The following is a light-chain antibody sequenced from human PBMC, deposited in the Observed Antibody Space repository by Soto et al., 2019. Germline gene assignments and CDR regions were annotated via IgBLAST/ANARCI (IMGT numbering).Light chain of an antibody. Sequence: EIVLTQSPGTLSLSPGERVTLSCRASQSVTSTYLAWYQQKPGQAPRLLIYDASTRATGIPDRLSGSGSGTDSPLTISRLEPEDFAVYYCQHYGTSPGLLTFGPGTKVDIK. CDR1: QSVTSTY. CDR2: DAS. CDR3: QHYGTSPGLLT. J-gene: IGKJ3*01. V-gene: IGKV3-20*01.